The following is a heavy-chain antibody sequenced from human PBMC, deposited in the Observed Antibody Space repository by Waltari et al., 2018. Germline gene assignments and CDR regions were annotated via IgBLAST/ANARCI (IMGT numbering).Heavy chain of an antibody. Sequence: QVQLVQSGAEVKKPGSSVKVSCKASGGTFSSYAITLVRQAPGQGLEWMGGIIPILGKANYAQKLQGRVRITADKSTSTAYMELSSLRSEDTAVYYCARVPARGYGMDVWGQGTTVTVSS. CDR1: GGTFSSYA. J-gene: IGHJ6*02. D-gene: IGHD6-25*01. CDR3: ARVPARGYGMDV. CDR2: IIPILGKA. V-gene: IGHV1-69*10.